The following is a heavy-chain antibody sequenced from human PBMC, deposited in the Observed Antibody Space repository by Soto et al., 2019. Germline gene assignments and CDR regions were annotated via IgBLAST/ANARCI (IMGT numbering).Heavy chain of an antibody. CDR3: ARGWGKYFGVNDF. V-gene: IGHV1-18*01. CDR1: GYTFNTFG. D-gene: IGHD2-8*01. Sequence: IQRVQSAGEVKRPGASVKVSFKASGYTFNTFGITWVRQAPGQGLEWMGCVNGYNNKRDYSRKLQDRITLTADPSTSTSYMELRSLTSDATAVYYCARGWGKYFGVNDFWGQGNLVTVSS. J-gene: IGHJ4*02. CDR2: VNGYNNKR.